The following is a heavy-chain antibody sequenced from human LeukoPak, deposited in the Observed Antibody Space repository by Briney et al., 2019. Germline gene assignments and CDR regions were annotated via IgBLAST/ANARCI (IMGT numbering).Heavy chain of an antibody. J-gene: IGHJ4*02. V-gene: IGHV3-11*04. Sequence: GGSLRLSCAASGFTFSDYYMSWIRQAPGKGLEWVSYISSSGSTIYYADSVKGRFTISRDNAKNSLYLQMNSLRAEDTAVYYCAKIDHESLHLDYWGQGTLVTVSS. CDR3: AKIDHESLHLDY. D-gene: IGHD1-14*01. CDR2: ISSSGSTI. CDR1: GFTFSDYY.